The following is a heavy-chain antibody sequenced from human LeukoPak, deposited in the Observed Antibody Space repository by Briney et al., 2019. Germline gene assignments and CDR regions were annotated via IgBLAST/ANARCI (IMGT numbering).Heavy chain of an antibody. CDR1: GSSFTNYW. Sequence: GESLKISCKGSGSSFTNYWIGWVRQLPGKGLEWMGIIYPGDSDTRYSPSFRGQVTISADKSISTAYLQWSSLKASDTAMYYCAREGNYNVLTGYYHYFDCWGQGTLVTVSS. J-gene: IGHJ4*02. CDR2: IYPGDSDT. D-gene: IGHD3-9*01. V-gene: IGHV5-51*01. CDR3: AREGNYNVLTGYYHYFDC.